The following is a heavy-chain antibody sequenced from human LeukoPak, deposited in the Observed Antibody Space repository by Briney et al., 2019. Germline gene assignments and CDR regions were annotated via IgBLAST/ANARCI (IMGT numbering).Heavy chain of an antibody. CDR1: GYTFSNYA. Sequence: ASVKVSCKASGYTFSNYAMHWVRQAPGQRLEWMGWINAGNGNTKYSQKFQGRVTITRDTSASTAYMELSSLRAEDTAVYYCAKGSGFLGGYYFDYWGQGTLVTVSS. V-gene: IGHV1-3*01. J-gene: IGHJ4*02. D-gene: IGHD3-9*01. CDR3: AKGSGFLGGYYFDY. CDR2: INAGNGNT.